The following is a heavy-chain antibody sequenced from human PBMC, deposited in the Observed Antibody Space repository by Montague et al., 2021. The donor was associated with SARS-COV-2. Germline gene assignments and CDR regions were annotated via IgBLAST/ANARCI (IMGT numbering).Heavy chain of an antibody. V-gene: IGHV3-30*04. D-gene: IGHD3-10*01. J-gene: IGHJ4*02. CDR2: ISYDGNDK. CDR1: GFTFSTFA. CDR3: AREVPIMVRGSRRFDY. Sequence: SLRLSCAASGFTFSTFAMHWVRQAPGKGLEWVALISYDGNDKYYADSVKGRFTISRDNSKNTLYLQMNSLGAEDTAVYYCAREVPIMVRGSRRFDYWGQGTSVTVSS.